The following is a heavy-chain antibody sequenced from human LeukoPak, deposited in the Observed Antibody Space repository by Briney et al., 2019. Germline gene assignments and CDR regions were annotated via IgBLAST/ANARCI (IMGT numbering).Heavy chain of an antibody. CDR2: ISSSSSYT. V-gene: IGHV3-11*03. D-gene: IGHD3-10*01. Sequence: PGGSLRLSCAASGFTFSDYYMSWIRQAPGKGLEWVSYISSSSSYTNYADSVKGRFTISRDNAKNSLYLQMNSLRVEDTAVYYCASRHYGSGSYPNYWGQGTLVTVSS. CDR1: GFTFSDYY. CDR3: ASRHYGSGSYPNY. J-gene: IGHJ4*02.